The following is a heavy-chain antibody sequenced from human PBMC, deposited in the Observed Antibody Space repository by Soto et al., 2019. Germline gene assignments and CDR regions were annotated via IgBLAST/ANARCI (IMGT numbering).Heavy chain of an antibody. Sequence: EVKLLESGGGLVEPGGSLRLSCAASGFTFSSYVMSWVRQAPGKGLEWVSAVSGSGGSKYYADSVRGRFTISRDNSKNTLYLQVNSLRPADTAVYYCAKAQTRYDLWSGFTTPFDYWGQGTLVTVSS. CDR3: AKAQTRYDLWSGFTTPFDY. V-gene: IGHV3-23*01. J-gene: IGHJ4*02. CDR2: VSGSGGSK. CDR1: GFTFSSYV. D-gene: IGHD3-3*01.